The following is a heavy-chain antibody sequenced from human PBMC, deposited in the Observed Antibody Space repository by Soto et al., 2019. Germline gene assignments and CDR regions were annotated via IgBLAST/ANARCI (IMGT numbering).Heavy chain of an antibody. CDR3: ARGRSRGYSSNLN. J-gene: IGHJ1*01. Sequence: QGQLSRWGAGLLRPSEPLSLPWPAYVGSFGGYSWGWFGQPQGRGLEWIGEINHSGSTNYNPSLKSRVTISVDTSKNQFSLKLSSVTAADTAVYYCARGRSRGYSSNLNWGQGTLVTVSS. CDR2: INHSGST. V-gene: IGHV4-34*01. D-gene: IGHD6-13*01. CDR1: VGSFGGYS.